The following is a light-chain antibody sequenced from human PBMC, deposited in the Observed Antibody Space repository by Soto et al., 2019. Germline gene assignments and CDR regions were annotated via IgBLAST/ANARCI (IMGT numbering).Light chain of an antibody. CDR2: DAS. V-gene: IGKV3-11*01. CDR3: QQRSNWLLT. J-gene: IGKJ4*01. Sequence: EIVLTQSPATLPLSPGERATLSCRASQSIAGYLAWYQQKPGQAPRLLIYDASNRATGVPARFSGSGSGTDFTLTISSLEPEDFAVYYCQQRSNWLLTFGGGTKVEIK. CDR1: QSIAGY.